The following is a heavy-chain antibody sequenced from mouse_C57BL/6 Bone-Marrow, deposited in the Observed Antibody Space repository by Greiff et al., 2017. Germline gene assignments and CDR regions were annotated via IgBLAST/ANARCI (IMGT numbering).Heavy chain of an antibody. CDR2: IWSDGST. J-gene: IGHJ4*01. Sequence: VQLMESGPGLVAPSQSLSISCTVSGFSLTSYGVHWVRQPPGKGLEWLVVIWSDGSTTYNSALKSRLGIIKDNSNSQVSLKMNRLQTDDTAMYYCARQLRLGAMDYWGQGASVTVSS. CDR3: ARQLRLGAMDY. D-gene: IGHD3-2*02. CDR1: GFSLTSYG. V-gene: IGHV2-6-1*01.